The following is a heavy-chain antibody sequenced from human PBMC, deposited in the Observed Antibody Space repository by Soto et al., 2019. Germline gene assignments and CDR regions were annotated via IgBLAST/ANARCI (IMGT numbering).Heavy chain of an antibody. V-gene: IGHV3-23*01. J-gene: IGHJ6*02. CDR1: GFSFSSYA. CDR2: ISGSGGST. Sequence: VGSLRLSCAASGFSFSSYAMSWVRQAPGKGLEWVSGISGSGGSTYYADSVEGRFTISRDNSKNTLYLQMNSLRAEDTAVYYCAKGEVVAVYYYSTMDVWGQGTTVTVSS. CDR3: AKGEVVAVYYYSTMDV. D-gene: IGHD2-2*01.